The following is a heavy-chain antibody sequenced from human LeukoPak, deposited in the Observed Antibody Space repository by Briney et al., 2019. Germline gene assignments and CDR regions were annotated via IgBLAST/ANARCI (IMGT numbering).Heavy chain of an antibody. Sequence: GGSLRLSCAASGFTFSSYWMSWVRQAPGKGLEWVANIKQDGSEKYYVDSVKGRFTISRDNAKNSLYLQMNSLRAEDTAVYYCARNRYYGSGSYGMDVWGQGTTVTVSS. CDR2: IKQDGSEK. CDR3: ARNRYYGSGSYGMDV. V-gene: IGHV3-7*01. J-gene: IGHJ6*02. CDR1: GFTFSSYW. D-gene: IGHD3-10*01.